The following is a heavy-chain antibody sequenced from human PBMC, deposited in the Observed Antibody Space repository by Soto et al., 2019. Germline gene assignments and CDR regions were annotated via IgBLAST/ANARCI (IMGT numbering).Heavy chain of an antibody. CDR3: ARVKQLAADY. CDR2: INHSGST. CDR1: GGSFSGYY. V-gene: IGHV4-34*01. D-gene: IGHD6-6*01. J-gene: IGHJ4*02. Sequence: SETLSLTCAVYGGSFSGYYWSWFRQPPGKGLEWIGEINHSGSTNYNPSLKSRVTISVDTSKNQFSLKLSSVTAADTAVYYCARVKQLAADYWGQGPLVTVSS.